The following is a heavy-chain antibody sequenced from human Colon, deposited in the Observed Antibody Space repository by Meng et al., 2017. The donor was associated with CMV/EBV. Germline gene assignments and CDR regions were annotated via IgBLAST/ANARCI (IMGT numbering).Heavy chain of an antibody. CDR2: IAWDGETS. V-gene: IGHV3-NL1*01. CDR1: GFSLSNYG. Sequence: GGSLRLSCAASGFSLSNYGMHWVRQAPGKGLEWVSVIAWDGETSYYADSVKGRFTISRDNSRNTLHLQINGLRADDTAVYYCAKTTDSTLLYYYYGMDVWGQGTTVTVSS. D-gene: IGHD6-13*01. J-gene: IGHJ6*02. CDR3: AKTTDSTLLYYYYGMDV.